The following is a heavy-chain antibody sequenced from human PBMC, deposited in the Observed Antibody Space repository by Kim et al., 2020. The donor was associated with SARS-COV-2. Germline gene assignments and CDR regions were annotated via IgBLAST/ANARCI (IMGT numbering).Heavy chain of an antibody. Sequence: GGSLRLSCAASGFTFSSYAMHWVRQAPGKGLEWVAVISYDGSNKYYADSVKGRFTISRNNSKNTLYLQMNSLRAEDTAVYYCASQVGATTIGSGMGAFDIWGQGTMVTVSS. CDR3: ASQVGATTIGSGMGAFDI. J-gene: IGHJ3*02. V-gene: IGHV3-30*04. CDR1: GFTFSSYA. D-gene: IGHD1-26*01. CDR2: ISYDGSNK.